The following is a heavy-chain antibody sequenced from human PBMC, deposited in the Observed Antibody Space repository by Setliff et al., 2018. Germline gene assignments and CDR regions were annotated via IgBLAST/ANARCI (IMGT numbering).Heavy chain of an antibody. Sequence: GGSLRLSCAASGFTFGSYWMTWVRQAPGQGLEGMGWISIDDDKTKYAQKFQGRVTMTADTSTSTAYMELRGLKSDDTAIYYCARNIVPLNWGQGTLVTVSS. J-gene: IGHJ4*02. D-gene: IGHD5-12*01. CDR3: ARNIVPLN. CDR1: GFTFGSYW. CDR2: ISIDDDKT. V-gene: IGHV1-18*04.